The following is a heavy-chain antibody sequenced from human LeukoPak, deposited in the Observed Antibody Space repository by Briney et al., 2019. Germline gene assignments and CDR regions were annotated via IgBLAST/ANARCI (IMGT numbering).Heavy chain of an antibody. V-gene: IGHV1-69*02. D-gene: IGHD4-23*01. CDR2: IIPILGIA. Sequence: SVKVSCKASGGTSSRYTISWVRQAPGQGLAWMGRIIPILGIANYAQKFQGRVTITADKSTSTAYMELSSLRSEDTAVYDCASIDYGGSTDYWGQGTLVTVSS. CDR3: ASIDYGGSTDY. J-gene: IGHJ4*02. CDR1: GGTSSRYT.